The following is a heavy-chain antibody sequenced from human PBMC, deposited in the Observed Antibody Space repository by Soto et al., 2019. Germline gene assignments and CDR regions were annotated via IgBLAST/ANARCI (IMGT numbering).Heavy chain of an antibody. D-gene: IGHD2-2*01. Sequence: ASVKVSCKASGYTFTSYGISWVRQAPGQGLEWMGWISAYNGNTNYAQKLQGRVTMTTDTSTSTAYMELRSLRSDDTAVYYWARGIVVVPATRGNWFDPWGQGTLVTVSS. CDR1: GYTFTSYG. J-gene: IGHJ5*02. CDR3: ARGIVVVPATRGNWFDP. CDR2: ISAYNGNT. V-gene: IGHV1-18*01.